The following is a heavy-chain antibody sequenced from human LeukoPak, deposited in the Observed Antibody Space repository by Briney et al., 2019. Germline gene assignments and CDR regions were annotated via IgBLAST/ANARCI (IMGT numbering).Heavy chain of an antibody. CDR3: AKRHGDYFDY. V-gene: IGHV3-23*01. D-gene: IGHD4-17*01. CDR1: GFPFSSYA. CDR2: ISDSFRIT. Sequence: PGASLRLSCAASGFPFSSYAMSWVRQPPGKGLECVSTISDSFRITDDADSVKGRFTISRDNSKNTLYLQMNTLRAEDTAVYYCAKRHGDYFDYGGQGTLVTVSS. J-gene: IGHJ4*02.